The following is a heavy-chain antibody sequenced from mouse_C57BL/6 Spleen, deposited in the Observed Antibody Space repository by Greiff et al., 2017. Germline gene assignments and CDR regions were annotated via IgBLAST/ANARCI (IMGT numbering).Heavy chain of an antibody. CDR3: ARGEELGRFYAMDD. Sequence: EVQLVESGPGLVKPSQSLSLTCSVTGYSITSGYYWNWIRQFPGNKLEWVGYISYDGSNNYNPSLKNQISITRATSKNQFFLKLNSVTTEDTATYYCARGEELGRFYAMDDWGQGTSVTVSS. J-gene: IGHJ4*01. D-gene: IGHD4-1*01. CDR1: GYSITSGYY. V-gene: IGHV3-6*01. CDR2: ISYDGSN.